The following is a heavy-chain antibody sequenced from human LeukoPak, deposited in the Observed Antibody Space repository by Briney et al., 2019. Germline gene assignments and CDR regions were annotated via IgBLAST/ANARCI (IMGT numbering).Heavy chain of an antibody. CDR2: INHSGST. V-gene: IGHV4-34*01. D-gene: IGHD2-2*01. CDR3: ARYQLLQYYYYGMDV. Sequence: ETLSLTCAVYGGSFSGYYWTWIRQPPGKRLEWIGEINHSGSTNYNPSLKSRVTISVDTSKNQFSLKLSSVTAADTAMYYCARYQLLQYYYYGMDVWGQGTTVTVSS. J-gene: IGHJ6*02. CDR1: GGSFSGYY.